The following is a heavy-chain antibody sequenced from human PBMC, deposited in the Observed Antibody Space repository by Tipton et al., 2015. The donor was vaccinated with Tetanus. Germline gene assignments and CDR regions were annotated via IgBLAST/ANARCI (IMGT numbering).Heavy chain of an antibody. CDR1: GFTFKSYT. CDR2: ISGSRLTP. CDR3: ATGVTHDY. J-gene: IGHJ4*01. Sequence: GSLRLSCAASGFTFKSYTMNWVRQAPGNGLEWVAAISGSRLTPYYADSVKGRFTITRDNSKNTLSLQLNSLRADDTAVYFCATGVTHDYWGQGTLVTVSS. V-gene: IGHV3-23*01. D-gene: IGHD2-21*02.